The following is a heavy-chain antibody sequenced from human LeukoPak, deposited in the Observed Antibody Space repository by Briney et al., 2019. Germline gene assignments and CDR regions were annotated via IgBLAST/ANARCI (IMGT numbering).Heavy chain of an antibody. CDR2: IYYSGST. CDR1: GGSISSSSYY. CDR3: ARTVAVSTYRNFDF. D-gene: IGHD5/OR15-5a*01. Sequence: SETLSLTCTVSGGSISSSSYYWGWIRQPPGKGLEWIGSIYYSGSTYYNPSLKSRVTISVDTSKNQFSLTMRSVTAADTAVYYCARTVAVSTYRNFDFWGQGTLVTVSS. J-gene: IGHJ4*02. V-gene: IGHV4-39*07.